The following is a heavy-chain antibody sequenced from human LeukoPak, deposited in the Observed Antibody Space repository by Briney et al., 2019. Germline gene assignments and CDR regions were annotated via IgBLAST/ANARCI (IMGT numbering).Heavy chain of an antibody. CDR2: ISSNGGST. V-gene: IGHV3-64D*06. D-gene: IGHD3-10*01. Sequence: GGSLRLSCSASGFTFSSYAMHWVRQAPGKGLEYVSAISSNGGSTYYADSVKGRFTISRDNSKNTLYLQMSSLRAEDTAVYYCVKDGSSEDSGGYYYYYGMDVWGKGTTVTVSS. J-gene: IGHJ6*04. CDR1: GFTFSSYA. CDR3: VKDGSSEDSGGYYYYYGMDV.